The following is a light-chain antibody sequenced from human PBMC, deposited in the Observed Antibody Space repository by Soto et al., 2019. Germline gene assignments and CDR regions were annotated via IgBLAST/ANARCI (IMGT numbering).Light chain of an antibody. V-gene: IGKV3-11*01. CDR3: QLRTILPKT. Sequence: VLSKSLVAVSLYKGERSAVSGRASQSVSSYLACYQQKPGQAPTLLIYDASNRATGIPARFSGSGSGTDFTLTIFFLEPEDGTGYSSQLRTILPKTFCQVT. J-gene: IGKJ1*01. CDR2: DAS. CDR1: QSVSSY.